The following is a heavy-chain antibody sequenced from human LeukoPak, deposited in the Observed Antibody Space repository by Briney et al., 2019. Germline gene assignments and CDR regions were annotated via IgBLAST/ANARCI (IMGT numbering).Heavy chain of an antibody. D-gene: IGHD3-22*01. CDR1: GYTFSDYS. J-gene: IGHJ5*02. V-gene: IGHV3-48*01. Sequence: GGSLRLSCAASGYTFSDYSMNWVRQAPGKGLEWVSYISISSRTIYYADFVKGRFTISRDDAKNSVYLQMNSLKVEDTAVYYCARLKGRYHDSGGYYPFFPWGQGTLVTVSS. CDR3: ARLKGRYHDSGGYYPFFP. CDR2: ISISSRTI.